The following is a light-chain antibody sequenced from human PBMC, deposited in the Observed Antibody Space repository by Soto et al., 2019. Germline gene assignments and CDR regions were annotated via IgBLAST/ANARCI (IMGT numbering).Light chain of an antibody. J-gene: IGLJ2*01. CDR1: SSDIGAYNY. V-gene: IGLV2-8*01. CDR3: TSFAGSNGLAV. Sequence: QSALTQPPSASGSPGQSVTISCTGTSSDIGAYNYVSWYQQHPGKAPRLMIYDVSKRPPGVPDRFSGSKSGYTASLTVSGLQPEDEADYYCTSFAGSNGLAVFGGGTKVTVL. CDR2: DVS.